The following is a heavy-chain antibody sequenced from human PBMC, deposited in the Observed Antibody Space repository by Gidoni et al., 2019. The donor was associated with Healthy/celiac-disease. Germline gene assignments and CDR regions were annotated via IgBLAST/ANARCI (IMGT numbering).Heavy chain of an antibody. J-gene: IGHJ4*02. CDR1: TFSSYA. Sequence: TFSSYAMHWVRQAPGKGLEWVAVISYDGSNKYYADSVKGRFTISRDNSKNTLYLQMNSLRAEDTAVYYCARSAGYSSGWYSDYWGQGTLVTVSS. CDR3: ARSAGYSSGWYSDY. V-gene: IGHV3-30-3*01. D-gene: IGHD6-19*01. CDR2: ISYDGSNK.